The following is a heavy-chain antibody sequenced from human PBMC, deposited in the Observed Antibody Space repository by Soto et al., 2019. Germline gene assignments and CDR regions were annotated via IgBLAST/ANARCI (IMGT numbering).Heavy chain of an antibody. J-gene: IGHJ6*02. CDR2: INPNSGGT. Sequence: ASVKVSCKASGYTFTGYYMHWVRQAPGQGLEWMGWINPNSGGTNYAQKFQGRVTMTRDTSTSTAYMELSSLRSDDTAVYYCARMVGYDSSGNYGMAVWGQGTTVTLS. D-gene: IGHD3-22*01. CDR3: ARMVGYDSSGNYGMAV. CDR1: GYTFTGYY. V-gene: IGHV1-2*02.